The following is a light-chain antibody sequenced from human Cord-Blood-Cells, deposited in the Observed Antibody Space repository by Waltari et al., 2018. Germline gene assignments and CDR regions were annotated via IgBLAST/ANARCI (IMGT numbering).Light chain of an antibody. J-gene: IGLJ3*02. V-gene: IGLV2-14*01. Sequence: QSALTQHASVSGSPGQSITISCTGTSSDVGGYNAVSWYQRHPGTAPKPSIYGVSNRPSGVAKRCSRAKSGNTASLTISVLQAEDEADYYCSSYTSSSTLVFGGGTKLTVL. CDR2: GVS. CDR1: SSDVGGYNA. CDR3: SSYTSSSTLV.